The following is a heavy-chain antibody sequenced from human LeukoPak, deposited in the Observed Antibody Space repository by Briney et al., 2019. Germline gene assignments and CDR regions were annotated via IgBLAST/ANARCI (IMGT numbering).Heavy chain of an antibody. CDR3: ARDLTYYGDYPDAFDI. CDR2: TRNKANSYTT. V-gene: IGHV3-72*01. D-gene: IGHD4-17*01. Sequence: HPGGSLRLSCAASGFTFSDHYVDWVRQAPGKGLEWVGRTRNKANSYTTEYAASVKGRFTISRDDSKNSLYLQMNSLKTEDTAVYYCARDLTYYGDYPDAFDIWGQGTMVTVSS. J-gene: IGHJ3*02. CDR1: GFTFSDHY.